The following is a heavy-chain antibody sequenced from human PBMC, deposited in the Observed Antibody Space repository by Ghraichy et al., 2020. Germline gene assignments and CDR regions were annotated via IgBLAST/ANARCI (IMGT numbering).Heavy chain of an antibody. CDR1: GFTFSSYS. CDR3: ARGGDFWSGYYMGFMDV. V-gene: IGHV3-21*01. CDR2: ISSSSSYI. Sequence: GGSLRLSCAASGFTFSSYSMNWVRQAPGKGLEWVSSISSSSSYIYYADSVKGRFTISRDNAKNSLYLQMNSLRAEDTAVYYCARGGDFWSGYYMGFMDVWGQGTTVTVSS. J-gene: IGHJ6*02. D-gene: IGHD3-3*01.